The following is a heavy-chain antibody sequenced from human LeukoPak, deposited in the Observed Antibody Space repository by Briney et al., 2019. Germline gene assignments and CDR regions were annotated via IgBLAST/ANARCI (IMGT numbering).Heavy chain of an antibody. CDR1: GGSFSGYY. D-gene: IGHD2-2*01. V-gene: IGHV4-34*01. CDR3: ARGPYQLLVAPPGYYYYMDV. J-gene: IGHJ6*03. CDR2: NNHSGST. Sequence: SETLSLTCAVYGGSFSGYYWGRVRPPPREGVGWDGENNHSGSTNYNPSLKSRVTISVDTSKNQFSLKLSSVTAADTAVYYCARGPYQLLVAPPGYYYYMDVWGKGTTVTVSS.